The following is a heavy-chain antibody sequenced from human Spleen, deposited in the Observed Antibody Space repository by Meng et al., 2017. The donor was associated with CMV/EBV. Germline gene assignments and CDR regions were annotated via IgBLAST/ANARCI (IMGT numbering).Heavy chain of an antibody. J-gene: IGHJ6*01. CDR2: IRYDGSNE. Sequence: GGSLRLSCAASGFSFSNFGMHWVRQAPGKGLEWVAFIRYDGSNEYYADSVKGRFTISRDNAKNLLYLQMNSLRVEDTAVYYCAREYSHLSYGMDVWGQGTTVTVSS. D-gene: IGHD3-3*02. CDR3: AREYSHLSYGMDV. V-gene: IGHV3-30*02. CDR1: GFSFSNFG.